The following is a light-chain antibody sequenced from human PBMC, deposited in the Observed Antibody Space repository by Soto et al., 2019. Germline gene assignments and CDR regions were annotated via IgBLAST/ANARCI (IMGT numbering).Light chain of an antibody. Sequence: EIVLTQSPGTLSLSPGEIATLSCRASQSVSSSYLAWYQQKPGQAPRLLMYGASSRATGIPDRFIGSGSGTDFSLTISRLEPEDFAVYYCHQYGGSPTWTFGQGTTAE. CDR1: QSVSSSY. CDR2: GAS. J-gene: IGKJ1*01. V-gene: IGKV3-20*01. CDR3: HQYGGSPTWT.